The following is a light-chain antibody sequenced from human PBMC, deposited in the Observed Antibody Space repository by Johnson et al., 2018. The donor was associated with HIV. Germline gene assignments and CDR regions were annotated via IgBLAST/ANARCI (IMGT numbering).Light chain of an antibody. Sequence: QSVLTQPPSVSAAPGQKVTISCSGSSSNIGNNYVSWYQQLPGTAPKLLIYDNNKRPSGIPDRFSGSKSGTSATLGITGIQTWDEADYYCGTWDSSLSSYVFGTGTKVTVL. J-gene: IGLJ1*01. V-gene: IGLV1-51*01. CDR3: GTWDSSLSSYV. CDR1: SSNIGNNY. CDR2: DNN.